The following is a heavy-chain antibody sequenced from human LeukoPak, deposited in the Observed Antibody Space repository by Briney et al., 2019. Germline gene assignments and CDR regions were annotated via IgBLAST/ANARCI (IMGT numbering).Heavy chain of an antibody. D-gene: IGHD2-8*01. V-gene: IGHV3-30-3*01. CDR1: GFTFSSYS. CDR3: GSMLYWAGAFDI. Sequence: GGSLRLSCAASGFTFSSYSIHWVRQAPGKGLEWVAVISYDESDNYYADSVMGRFTISRDNAKNSLYLQTNSLRAEDTAVYYCGSMLYWAGAFDIWGQGTMVTVSS. CDR2: ISYDESDN. J-gene: IGHJ3*02.